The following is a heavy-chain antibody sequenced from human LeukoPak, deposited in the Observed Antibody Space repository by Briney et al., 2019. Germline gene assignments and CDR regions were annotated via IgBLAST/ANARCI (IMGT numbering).Heavy chain of an antibody. J-gene: IGHJ6*02. V-gene: IGHV3-30*18. CDR1: EFTSEFSFSRYG. Sequence: GGSLRLSCAGSEFTSEFSFSRYGMHWVRQAPGKGLEWVAVISYDGSNKYYADSVKGRFTISRDNSKNTLYLQMNSLRAEDTAVYYCAKGLAARSYYYYGMDVWGQGTTVTVSS. D-gene: IGHD6-6*01. CDR2: ISYDGSNK. CDR3: AKGLAARSYYYYGMDV.